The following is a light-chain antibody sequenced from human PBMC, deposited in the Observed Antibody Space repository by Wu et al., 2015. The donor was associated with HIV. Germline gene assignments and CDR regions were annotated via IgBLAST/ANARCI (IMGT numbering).Light chain of an antibody. J-gene: IGKJ2*01. CDR1: QSVTYSY. CDR3: QQYGNSPPT. CDR2: GAS. V-gene: IGKV3-20*01. Sequence: EIVLTQSPGTLSLSPGERATLSCRASQSVTYSYLAWYQQKPGQAPRLLIYGASSRATGISDRFSGSGSGTDFTLTITRLEPEDFAVYYCQQYGNSPPTFGQGTRLEXK.